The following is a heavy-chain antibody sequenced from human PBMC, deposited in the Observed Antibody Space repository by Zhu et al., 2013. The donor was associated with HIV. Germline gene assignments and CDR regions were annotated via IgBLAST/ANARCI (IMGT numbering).Heavy chain of an antibody. CDR1: GGTFSNYA. V-gene: IGHV1-2*02. Sequence: QVQLVQSGAEVKKPGSSVKVSCKASGGTFSNYAVSWVRQAPGQGLEWMGWINPNSGGTNYAQKFQGRVTMTRDTSISTAYMELSRLRSDDTAVYYCARERGIIAAAGTRRYNVVTDPWGPGNPGPPSP. CDR2: INPNSGGT. D-gene: IGHD6-13*01. CDR3: ARERGIIAAAGTRRYNVVTDP. J-gene: IGHJ5*02.